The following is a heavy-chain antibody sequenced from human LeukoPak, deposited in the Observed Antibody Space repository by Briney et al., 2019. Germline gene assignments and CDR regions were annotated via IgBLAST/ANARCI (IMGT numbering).Heavy chain of an antibody. V-gene: IGHV1-69*13. J-gene: IGHJ4*02. CDR2: IIPIFGTA. D-gene: IGHD6-6*01. Sequence: SVKVSCKASGGTFSSYAISWVRQAPGQGLEWMGGIIPIFGTANYAQKFQGRVTFTADESTSTAYMELSSLRSEDTAVYYCARTHSPVTLYSSSTYYFDYWGQGTLVTVSS. CDR3: ARTHSPVTLYSSSTYYFDY. CDR1: GGTFSSYA.